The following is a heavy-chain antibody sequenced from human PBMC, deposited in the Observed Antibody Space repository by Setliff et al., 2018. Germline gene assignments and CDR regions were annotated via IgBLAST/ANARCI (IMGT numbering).Heavy chain of an antibody. V-gene: IGHV4-61*02. D-gene: IGHD6-19*01. CDR3: ARATSGWYSAYYYYMDV. J-gene: IGHJ6*03. Sequence: TPSLKGRVTISLDTSKNQFSLNLTSVTAADTAVYYCARATSGWYSAYYYYMDVWGKGTTVTVSS.